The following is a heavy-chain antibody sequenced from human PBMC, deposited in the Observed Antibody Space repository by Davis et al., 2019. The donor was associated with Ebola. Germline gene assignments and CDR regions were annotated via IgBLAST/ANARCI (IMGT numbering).Heavy chain of an antibody. CDR3: AVFRWLQIDY. CDR2: INHSGST. V-gene: IGHV4-34*01. Sequence: MPSETLSLTCAVYGGSFSGYYWSWIRQPPGKGLEWIGEINHSGSTNYNPSLKSRVTISVDTVKNQFSLKLSSVTAADTAVYYCAVFRWLQIDYWGQGTLVTVSS. D-gene: IGHD5-24*01. CDR1: GGSFSGYY. J-gene: IGHJ4*02.